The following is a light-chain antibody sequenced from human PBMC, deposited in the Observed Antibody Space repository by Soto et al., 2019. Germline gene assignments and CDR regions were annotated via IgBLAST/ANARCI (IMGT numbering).Light chain of an antibody. V-gene: IGLV2-14*03. CDR3: SSYRGSSTLVI. CDR2: DVT. Sequence: QSALTQPASVSASPGQSITISCTGTSSDVGGSNFVSWYQQHPGKAPKLMIFDVTNRPSGVSSRFSGSKSGNTASLTISGLQVEDEDDYYCSSYRGSSTLVIFGGGTKLTVL. J-gene: IGLJ2*01. CDR1: SSDVGGSNF.